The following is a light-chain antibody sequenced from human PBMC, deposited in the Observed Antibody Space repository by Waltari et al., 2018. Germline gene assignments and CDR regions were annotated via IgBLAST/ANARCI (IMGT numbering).Light chain of an antibody. Sequence: DIQMTQSPYSLSASVRDRVTITCRASQNIVRYLNWYQQRPGKAPKLLIYAASTLQRGVPSRFSGSGSGTDFTLTITTLQPEDFATYYCQQTDSVPFTFGQGTRLDIK. CDR2: AAS. J-gene: IGKJ5*01. CDR3: QQTDSVPFT. CDR1: QNIVRY. V-gene: IGKV1-39*01.